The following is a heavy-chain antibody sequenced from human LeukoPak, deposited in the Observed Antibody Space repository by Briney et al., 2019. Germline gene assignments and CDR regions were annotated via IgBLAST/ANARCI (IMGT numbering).Heavy chain of an antibody. D-gene: IGHD2-21*02. CDR3: ASFLVVVTAQGTY. V-gene: IGHV3-23*01. CDR1: GFTFSSHA. CDR2: ISGSGGGT. J-gene: IGHJ4*02. Sequence: PGGSLRHSCAASGFTFSSHAMTWVRHAPANRPEWVSAISGSGGGTSYADSVKGRFTISRDNSKNTLYLQMNSLRAEDTAVYYCASFLVVVTAQGTYWGQGTLVTVSS.